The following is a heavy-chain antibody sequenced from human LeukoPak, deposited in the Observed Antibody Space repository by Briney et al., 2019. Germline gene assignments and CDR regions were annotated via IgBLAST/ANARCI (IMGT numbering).Heavy chain of an antibody. CDR3: AREAAMVHDAFDI. J-gene: IGHJ3*02. CDR2: IKQDGSEK. D-gene: IGHD5-18*01. CDR1: GFSFSSYW. Sequence: GGSLRLSCAASGFSFSSYWMSWVRQAPGKGLEWVANIKQDGSEKYYVDSVKGRFTISRDNAKNSLYLQMNSLRAEDTAVYYCAREAAMVHDAFDIWGQGTMVTVSS. V-gene: IGHV3-7*01.